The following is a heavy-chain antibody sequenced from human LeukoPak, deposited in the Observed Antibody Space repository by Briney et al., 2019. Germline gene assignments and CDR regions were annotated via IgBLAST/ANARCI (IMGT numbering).Heavy chain of an antibody. Sequence: GGSLRLSCAASGFTFSSYGMHWVRQAPGKGLEWVAVISYDGSNKYYADSVKGRFTISRDNSKNTLYLQMNSLRAEDTAVYYCAKDQDYYGSESLDHWGQGTLVTVSS. D-gene: IGHD3-10*01. CDR1: GFTFSSYG. V-gene: IGHV3-30*18. CDR3: AKDQDYYGSESLDH. CDR2: ISYDGSNK. J-gene: IGHJ4*02.